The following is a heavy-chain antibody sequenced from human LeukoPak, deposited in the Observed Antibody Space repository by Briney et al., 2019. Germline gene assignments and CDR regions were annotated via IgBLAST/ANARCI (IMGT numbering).Heavy chain of an antibody. Sequence: SQTLSLTGTVSGGSISSGSYYWSWIRQPAGKGLEWIGRIYTSGSTNYNPSLKSRVTISVDTSKNQFSLKLSSVTAADTAVYYCAREDILTGSAAYWGQGTLVTVSS. CDR1: GGSISSGSYY. J-gene: IGHJ4*02. CDR3: AREDILTGSAAY. V-gene: IGHV4-61*02. CDR2: IYTSGST. D-gene: IGHD3-9*01.